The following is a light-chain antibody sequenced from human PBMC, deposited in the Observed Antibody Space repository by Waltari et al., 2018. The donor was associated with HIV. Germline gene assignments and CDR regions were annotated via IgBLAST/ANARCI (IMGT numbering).Light chain of an antibody. V-gene: IGLV10-54*04. CDR3: AAWDNGLNAVV. CDR1: SSDVGPHG. CDR2: RNN. J-gene: IGLJ2*01. Sequence: QAGLTQPPSVSKDLRQTATLTCAGTSSDVGPHGATWPQQHQGHPPKALSDRNNNRPSGISDRFSASRSGNTASLTITGLQPEDEADYYCAAWDNGLNAVVFGGGTRLNVL.